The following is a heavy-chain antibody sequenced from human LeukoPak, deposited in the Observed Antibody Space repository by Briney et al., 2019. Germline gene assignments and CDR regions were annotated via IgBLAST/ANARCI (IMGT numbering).Heavy chain of an antibody. CDR2: IYYDGGKK. J-gene: IGHJ2*01. D-gene: IGHD1-1*01. CDR3: ARDRLEIKYFDL. CDR1: GFTFRNFG. Sequence: GGSLRLSCAASGFTFRNFGMHWVRQGPGKGLEWVAVIYYDGGKKYYEDSVKGRFTISRDNSKNTLYLQLNSLRAEDTAVYYCARDRLEIKYFDLWGRGTQVTVSS. V-gene: IGHV3-33*01.